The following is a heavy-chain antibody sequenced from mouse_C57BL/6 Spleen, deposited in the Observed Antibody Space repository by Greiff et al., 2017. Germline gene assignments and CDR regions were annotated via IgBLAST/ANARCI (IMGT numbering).Heavy chain of an antibody. J-gene: IGHJ2*01. Sequence: EVQLQQSGPELVKPGASVKISCKASGYTFTDYYMNWVKQSHGKSLEWIGDINPNNGGTSYNQKFKGKATLTVDKSSSTAYMELRSLTSEDSAVYYCARRDYGISLDYWGQGTTLTVSS. CDR3: ARRDYGISLDY. CDR1: GYTFTDYY. D-gene: IGHD1-1*01. V-gene: IGHV1-26*01. CDR2: INPNNGGT.